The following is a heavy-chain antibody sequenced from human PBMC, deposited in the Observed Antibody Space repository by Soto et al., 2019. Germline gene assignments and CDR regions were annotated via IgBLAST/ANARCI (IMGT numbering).Heavy chain of an antibody. J-gene: IGHJ5*01. CDR3: ARGRYCLTGRCFPNWFDS. CDR2: IYKSTTT. V-gene: IGHV4-30-4*01. CDR1: GDSISTVDYF. D-gene: IGHD2-15*01. Sequence: SETLSLTCSVSGDSISTVDYFWAWIRQPPGQALEYIGYIYKSTTTYYNPSFESRVAISLDTSKSQFSLTVTSVTAADTAVYFCARGRYCLTGRCFPNWFDSWGQGTLVTSPQ.